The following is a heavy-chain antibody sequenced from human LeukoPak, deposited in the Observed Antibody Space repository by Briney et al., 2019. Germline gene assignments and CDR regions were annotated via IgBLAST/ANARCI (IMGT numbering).Heavy chain of an antibody. CDR1: GGSFSGYY. CDR2: INHSGST. D-gene: IGHD3-16*01. J-gene: IGHJ3*02. V-gene: IGHV4-34*01. CDR3: ARGRRRGSKAFDI. Sequence: PSETLSLTCAVYGGSFSGYYWSWIRQPPGKGLEWIGEINHSGSTNYNPSLKSRVTISVDTSKNQFSLKLSSVTAADTAVYYCARGRRRGSKAFDIWGQGTMVTVSS.